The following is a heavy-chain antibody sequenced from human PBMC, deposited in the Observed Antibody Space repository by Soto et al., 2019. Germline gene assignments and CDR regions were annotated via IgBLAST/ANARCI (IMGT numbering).Heavy chain of an antibody. V-gene: IGHV1-69*01. CDR1: GGSFNRHT. CDR3: ARGWGYDSTDYYYAY. D-gene: IGHD3-22*01. CDR2: IIPIFGTA. Sequence: QVQLVQSGAEVRKPGSSVRVSCTASGGSFNRHTISWVRQAPGQGLEWMGGIIPIFGTANHAQKFQGRVTIIADESTGTVYMELSSLRSDDTAIYYCARGWGYDSTDYYYAYWGQGTLVIVSS. J-gene: IGHJ4*02.